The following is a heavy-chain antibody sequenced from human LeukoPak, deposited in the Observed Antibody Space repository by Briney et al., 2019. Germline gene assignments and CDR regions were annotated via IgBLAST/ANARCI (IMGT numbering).Heavy chain of an antibody. D-gene: IGHD3-10*01. CDR3: ARGARGGSGSYYLSY. CDR2: INPNSGGT. CDR1: GYTFTGYY. V-gene: IGHV1-2*02. J-gene: IGHJ4*02. Sequence: ASVKVSCKASGYTFTGYYMHWVRQAPGQGLEWMGWINPNSGGTNYAQKFQGRVTMTRDTSISTAYTELSRLRSDDTAVYYCARGARGGSGSYYLSYWGQGTLVTVSS.